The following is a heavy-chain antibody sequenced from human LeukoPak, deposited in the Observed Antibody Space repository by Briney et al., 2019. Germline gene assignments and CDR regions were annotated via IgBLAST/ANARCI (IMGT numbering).Heavy chain of an antibody. CDR2: IHYSGST. V-gene: IGHV4-31*03. CDR1: GGSISSGVYY. D-gene: IGHD3-22*01. CDR3: ARAFLVTRGSAYSDAFDI. Sequence: SQTLSLTCTVSGGSISSGVYYWSWIRQHPGKGLEWIGYIHYSGSTYYNPSLKSRVTISVDTSRKQFSLKLSFVTAADTAVYHCARAFLVTRGSAYSDAFDIWGQGTMVTVSS. J-gene: IGHJ3*02.